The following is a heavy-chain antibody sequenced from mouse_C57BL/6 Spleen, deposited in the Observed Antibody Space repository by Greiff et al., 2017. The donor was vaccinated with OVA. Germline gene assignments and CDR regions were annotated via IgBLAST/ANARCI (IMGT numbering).Heavy chain of an antibody. CDR3: ARLKQYYFDY. CDR2: IYPGDGDT. CDR1: GYAFSSYW. V-gene: IGHV1-80*01. Sequence: QVHVKQSGAELVKPGASVKISCKASGYAFSSYWMNWVKQRPGKGLEWIGQIYPGDGDTNYNGKFKGKATLTADPSSRTAYMQLSSLTSEDSAVYFCARLKQYYFDYWGQGTTLTVSS. J-gene: IGHJ2*01.